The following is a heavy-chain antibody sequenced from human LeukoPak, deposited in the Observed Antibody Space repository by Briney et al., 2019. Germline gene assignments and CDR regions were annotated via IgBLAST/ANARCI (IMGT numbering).Heavy chain of an antibody. D-gene: IGHD3-16*01. J-gene: IGHJ4*02. CDR2: IHPRTGNP. CDR3: ARALDSLGGLSLPDF. V-gene: IGHV7-4-1*02. Sequence: ASVKVSCKASGYSFTNYAMNWVRQAPGQGLEFMGRIHPRTGNPAYAQGFSGRFVFSLDTSVTTTYLQISDLKAEDTAVYFCARALDSLGGLSLPDFWGQGTLVTVSS. CDR1: GYSFTNYA.